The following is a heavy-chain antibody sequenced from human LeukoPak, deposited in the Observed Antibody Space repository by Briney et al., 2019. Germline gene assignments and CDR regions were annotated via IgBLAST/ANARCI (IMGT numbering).Heavy chain of an antibody. CDR3: ARGLALGLTVTPKAFDY. Sequence: GGSVRLSCVVSGFTFDSYSMNWVRQAPGKGLEWISYMTNSGSPIYYADSVKGRFTISRDKDKSSLYLQMNSLAADDTAVYYCARGLALGLTVTPKAFDYWGQGTLVTVS. CDR1: GFTFDSYS. V-gene: IGHV3-48*01. J-gene: IGHJ4*02. D-gene: IGHD4-11*01. CDR2: MTNSGSPI.